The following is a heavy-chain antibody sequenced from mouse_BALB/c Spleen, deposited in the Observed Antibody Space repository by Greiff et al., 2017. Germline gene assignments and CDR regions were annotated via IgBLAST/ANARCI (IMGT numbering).Heavy chain of an antibody. CDR2: ISSGGGST. CDR1: GFAFISYD. CDR3: ARQGGDYTSWFAY. Sequence: VRVVESGGGLLKPGGSLKLSCAASGFAFISYDMSWVRQTPEKRLEWVAYISSGGGSTYYPDTVKGRFTISRDNAKNTLYLQMSSLKSEDTAMYYCARQGGDYTSWFAYWGQGTLVTVSA. J-gene: IGHJ3*01. D-gene: IGHD2-4*01. V-gene: IGHV5-12-1*01.